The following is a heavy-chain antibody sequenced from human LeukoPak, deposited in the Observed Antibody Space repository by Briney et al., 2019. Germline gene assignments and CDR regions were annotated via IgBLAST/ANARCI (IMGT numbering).Heavy chain of an antibody. V-gene: IGHV3-33*01. D-gene: IGHD4-17*01. Sequence: PGGSLRLSCAASGFTFSTYGMHWVRQAPGKGLEWVAVIWYDGRKEYYADSVKGRFTISRDNSKNTLYLQMNSLRAEDTAMYYCARDSRDLTVTATEFDFWGQGTLVTVSS. CDR2: IWYDGRKE. CDR3: ARDSRDLTVTATEFDF. J-gene: IGHJ4*02. CDR1: GFTFSTYG.